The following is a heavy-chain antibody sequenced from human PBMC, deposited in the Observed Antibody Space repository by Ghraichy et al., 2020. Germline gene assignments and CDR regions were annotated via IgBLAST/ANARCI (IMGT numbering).Heavy chain of an antibody. CDR3: TRYSGYGGYGMDV. D-gene: IGHD5-12*01. J-gene: IGHJ6*02. CDR2: IRSKAYGGTT. Sequence: GGSLRLSCTASGFTFGDYAMSWFRQAPGKGLGWVGFIRSKAYGGTTEYAPSVKGRFTISRDDSKSIAYLQMNSLKTEDTAVYYCTRYSGYGGYGMDVWGQGTTVTVSS. V-gene: IGHV3-49*03. CDR1: GFTFGDYA.